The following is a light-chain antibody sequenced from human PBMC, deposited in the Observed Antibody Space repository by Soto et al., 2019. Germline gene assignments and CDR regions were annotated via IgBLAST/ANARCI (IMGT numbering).Light chain of an antibody. CDR1: QSVSSSY. V-gene: IGKV3-20*01. CDR3: QQFGSSPMFT. J-gene: IGKJ2*01. CDR2: GAS. Sequence: EIVLTQSPGTLSLSPGDRATLSCRASQSVSSSYLAWYQQKPGQAPRLLIFGASSRATGVPDRFSGSGSATDFPLTISRLEPEDFAFYYCQQFGSSPMFTFGQGTKLEI.